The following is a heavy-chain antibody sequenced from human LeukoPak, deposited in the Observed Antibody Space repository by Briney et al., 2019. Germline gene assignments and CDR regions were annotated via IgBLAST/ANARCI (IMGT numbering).Heavy chain of an antibody. J-gene: IGHJ6*03. Sequence: PGGSLRLSCAASGFTFSSYWMSWVRQAPGKGLEWVANIKQDGSEKYYVDSVKGRFTISRDNAKNSLYLQMNSLRAEDTAVYYCARAIGDRSKYYYYYYYMDVWGKGTTVTVSS. CDR2: IKQDGSEK. V-gene: IGHV3-7*01. CDR3: ARAIGDRSKYYYYYYYMDV. CDR1: GFTFSSYW. D-gene: IGHD3-10*01.